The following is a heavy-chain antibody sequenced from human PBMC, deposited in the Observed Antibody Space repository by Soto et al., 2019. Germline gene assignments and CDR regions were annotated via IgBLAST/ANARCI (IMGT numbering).Heavy chain of an antibody. CDR2: IIPIFGTA. CDR1: GGTFSSYA. Sequence: QVQLVQSGAEVKKPGSSVKVSCKASGGTFSSYAISWVRQAPGQGLEWMGGIIPIFGTAKYAQKFQGRVTITADESTSTAYMELSSLRSEDTAVYYCARGYCSGGSCYIVPGTLPYYYGMDVWGKGTKVTVSS. D-gene: IGHD2-15*01. CDR3: ARGYCSGGSCYIVPGTLPYYYGMDV. V-gene: IGHV1-69*01. J-gene: IGHJ6*04.